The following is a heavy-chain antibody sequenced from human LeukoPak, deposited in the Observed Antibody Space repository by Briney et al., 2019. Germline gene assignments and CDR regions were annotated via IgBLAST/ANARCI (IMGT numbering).Heavy chain of an antibody. CDR3: ARDLAAAGTCDY. J-gene: IGHJ4*02. Sequence: ASVKVSCKASGYTFTSYGISWVRQAPRQGLEWMGWISAYNGNTNYAQKLQGRVTMTTDTSTSTAYMELRSLRSDDTAVYYCARDLAAAGTCDYWGQGTLVTVSS. CDR2: ISAYNGNT. V-gene: IGHV1-18*01. CDR1: GYTFTSYG. D-gene: IGHD6-13*01.